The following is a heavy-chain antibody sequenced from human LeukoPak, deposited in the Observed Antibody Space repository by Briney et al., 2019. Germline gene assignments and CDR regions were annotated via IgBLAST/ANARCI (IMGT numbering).Heavy chain of an antibody. J-gene: IGHJ5*02. CDR3: ARRVIVSDHPGGWFDP. CDR1: GGSISPYY. D-gene: IGHD3-22*01. CDR2: IYYSGST. Sequence: SETLSLTCTVSGGSISPYYWSWIRQPPGKGLEWIGYIYYSGSTNYNPSLKSRVTISVDTSKNQFSLKLSSVTAADTAVYHCARRVIVSDHPGGWFDPWGQGTLVTVSS. V-gene: IGHV4-59*08.